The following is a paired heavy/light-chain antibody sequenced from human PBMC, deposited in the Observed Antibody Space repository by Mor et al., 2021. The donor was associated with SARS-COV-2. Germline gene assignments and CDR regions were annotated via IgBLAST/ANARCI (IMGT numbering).Heavy chain of an antibody. CDR2: IYPGDSDT. Sequence: EVQLVQSGAEVKKPGESLKISCKGSGYSFTSYWIGWVRQMPGKGLEWMGIIYPGDSDTRYSPSFQGQVTISADKSISTAYLQWSSLKASDTAMYYCARLYRKPVRVVPAAHPYWVRYNWFDPWGQGTLVTVSS. V-gene: IGHV5-51*01. CDR3: ARLYRKPVRVVPAAHPYWVRYNWFDP. D-gene: IGHD2-2*01. J-gene: IGHJ5*02. CDR1: GYSFTSYW.
Light chain of an antibody. Sequence: QSVLTQPPSVSAAPGQKVTISCSGSSSNIGNNYVSWYQQLPGTAPKLLIYENNKRPSGIPDRFSGSKSGTSATLGITGLQTGDEADYYCGTWDSSLSAGRVFGGGTKLTVL. V-gene: IGLV1-51*02. CDR1: SSNIGNNY. J-gene: IGLJ3*02. CDR2: ENN. CDR3: GTWDSSLSAGRV.